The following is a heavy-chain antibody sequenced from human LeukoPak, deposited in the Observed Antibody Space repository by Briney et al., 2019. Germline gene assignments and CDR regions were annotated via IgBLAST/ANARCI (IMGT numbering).Heavy chain of an antibody. CDR1: GFTFSSYE. D-gene: IGHD4-17*01. Sequence: PGGSLRLSCAASGFTFSSYEMNWVRQAPGKRPEWVSYISSSGSTIYYADSVKGRFTISRDNAKNSLYLQMNSLRAEDTAVYYCARESRSDYAGLHYWGQGTLVTVSS. J-gene: IGHJ4*02. CDR3: ARESRSDYAGLHY. CDR2: ISSSGSTI. V-gene: IGHV3-48*03.